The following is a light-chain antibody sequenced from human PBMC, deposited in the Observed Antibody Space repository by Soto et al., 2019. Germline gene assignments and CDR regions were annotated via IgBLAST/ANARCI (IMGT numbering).Light chain of an antibody. Sequence: IVLTQSPGIVYLSPGDRATLSCRASQTISSGFLAWYQQKVGQAPRLLIYDASNRATGVPDRFSGSGSGTDFSLTISRLEPEDFAVYHCQQYSSSPRTFGQGTRLEIK. CDR2: DAS. CDR1: QTISSGF. J-gene: IGKJ5*01. CDR3: QQYSSSPRT. V-gene: IGKV3-20*01.